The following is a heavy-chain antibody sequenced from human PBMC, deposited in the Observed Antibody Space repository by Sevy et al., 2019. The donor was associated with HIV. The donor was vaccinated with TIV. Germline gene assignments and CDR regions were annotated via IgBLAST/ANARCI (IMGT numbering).Heavy chain of an antibody. CDR3: ARGRSRGRVATIFVQGYGMDV. Sequence: SETLSLTCAVYGGSFSGYYWSWIRQPPGKGLEWIGEINHSGSTNYNPSLKSGVTISVDTSKNQFSLKLSSVTAADTAVYYCARGRSRGRVATIFVQGYGMDVWGQGTTVTVSS. CDR2: INHSGST. D-gene: IGHD5-12*01. CDR1: GGSFSGYY. V-gene: IGHV4-34*01. J-gene: IGHJ6*02.